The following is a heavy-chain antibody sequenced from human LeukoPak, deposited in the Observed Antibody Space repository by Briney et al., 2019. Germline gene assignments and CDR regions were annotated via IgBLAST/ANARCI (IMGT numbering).Heavy chain of an antibody. CDR1: GYHFTGYH. V-gene: IGHV1-2*02. CDR2: ISTDSGDT. CDR3: AGLGSTVKGRVDP. Sequence: ASVKVSCKVSGYHFTGYHVHWVRQAPGQGLEWIGRISTDSGDTNGAQKFQGRVTMTRDTSISTAYMEFSGLTSDDSAVYYCAGLGSTVKGRVDPWGQGTPVTVST. J-gene: IGHJ5*02. D-gene: IGHD5/OR15-5a*01.